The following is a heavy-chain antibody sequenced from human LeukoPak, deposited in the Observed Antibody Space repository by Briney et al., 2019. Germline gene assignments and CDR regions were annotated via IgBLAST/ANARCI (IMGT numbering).Heavy chain of an antibody. J-gene: IGHJ4*02. CDR3: ARDSTDVGFGY. V-gene: IGHV4-59*01. D-gene: IGHD3-16*01. CDR1: GGSISSYY. Sequence: PSETLSLTCTVSGGSISSYYWSWIRQPPGKGLEWIGYIYYSGSTNYNPSLKSRVTISVDTSKNQFSLKLSSVTAADTAVYYCARDSTDVGFGYWGQGTLVTVSS. CDR2: IYYSGST.